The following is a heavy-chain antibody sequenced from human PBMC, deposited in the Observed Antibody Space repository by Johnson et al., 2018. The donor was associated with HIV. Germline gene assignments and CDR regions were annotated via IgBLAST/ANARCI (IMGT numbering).Heavy chain of an antibody. D-gene: IGHD6-13*01. J-gene: IGHJ3*02. CDR3: TTLGYTTRPRAFDI. Sequence: VLLLESGGGLVKPGGSLRLSCAASGFPFTDAWMTWVRQAPGKGLEWVGQIKRKTDGGTTDYSAPVKGRFIISRDDSENTLYLQMNSLKTEDTAMYYCTTLGYTTRPRAFDILGQGTVVTVSS. CDR2: IKRKTDGGTT. V-gene: IGHV3-15*01. CDR1: GFPFTDAW.